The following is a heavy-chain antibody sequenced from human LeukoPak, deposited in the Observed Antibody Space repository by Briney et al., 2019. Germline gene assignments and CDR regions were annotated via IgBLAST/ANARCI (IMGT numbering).Heavy chain of an antibody. CDR3: AREGRVVPAARL. Sequence: SETLSLTCTVSGGSISSGDYYWSWIRQPPGKGLEWIGYIYSSGSTYYNPSLKSRVTISVDTSKNQFSLKLSSVTAADTAVYYCAREGRVVPAARLWGQGTMVTVSS. CDR1: GGSISSGDYY. D-gene: IGHD2-2*01. CDR2: IYSSGST. J-gene: IGHJ3*01. V-gene: IGHV4-30-4*01.